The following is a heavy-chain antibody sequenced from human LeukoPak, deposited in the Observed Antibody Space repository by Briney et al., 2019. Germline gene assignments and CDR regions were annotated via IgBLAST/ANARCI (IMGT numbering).Heavy chain of an antibody. CDR3: AKARVLLEWYYFDY. D-gene: IGHD3-3*01. V-gene: IGHV3-30*18. Sequence: GGSLRLSCAASGFTFSSYGMHWVRQAPGKGLEWVAVISYDGSNKYYADSVKGRFTISRDNSKNTLYLQMNSLRAEDTAVYYCAKARVLLEWYYFDYWGQGILVTVSS. J-gene: IGHJ4*02. CDR1: GFTFSSYG. CDR2: ISYDGSNK.